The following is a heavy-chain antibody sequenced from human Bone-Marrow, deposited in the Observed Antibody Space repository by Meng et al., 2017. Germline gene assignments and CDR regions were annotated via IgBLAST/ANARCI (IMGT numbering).Heavy chain of an antibody. CDR1: GYTFTSYD. CDR3: ARDGEMATYSDY. D-gene: IGHD5-24*01. Sequence: ASVKVTCKASGYTFTSYDINWLRQAAGQGLEWMGWMNPNTANTGYAQKIQGRVTMTRDTSISTAYMGLSRLGSDDTAVYYCARDGEMATYSDYWGQGTLVTVSS. CDR2: MNPNTANT. J-gene: IGHJ4*02. V-gene: IGHV1-8*01.